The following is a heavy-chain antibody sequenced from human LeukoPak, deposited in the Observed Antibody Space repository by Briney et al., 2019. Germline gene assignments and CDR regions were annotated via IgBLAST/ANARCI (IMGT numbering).Heavy chain of an antibody. CDR1: GFTFSSYA. Sequence: QPGGSLRLSCAASGFTFSSYAMSWVRQAPGKGLEWVAVISYDGSNKYYGDSVKGRFTISRDNSKNTLYLQMNSLRGEDTAVYYCAKSYGSGSYRIDYWGQGTLVTVSS. CDR2: ISYDGSNK. V-gene: IGHV3-30*18. J-gene: IGHJ4*02. D-gene: IGHD3-10*01. CDR3: AKSYGSGSYRIDY.